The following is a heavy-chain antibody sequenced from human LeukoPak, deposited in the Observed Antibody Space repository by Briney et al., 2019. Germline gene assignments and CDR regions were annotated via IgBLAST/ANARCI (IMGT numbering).Heavy chain of an antibody. V-gene: IGHV3-11*04. Sequence: GGSLRLSCAASGFTFSDYYMSWIRQAPGKGLEWVSYISYSGTNIYYADSVKGRFTISRDSAQNSLYLQMSRLRAEDTAVYYCARDGYGDNNDYWGQGTLVTVSS. J-gene: IGHJ4*02. CDR2: ISYSGTNI. CDR3: ARDGYGDNNDY. D-gene: IGHD4-17*01. CDR1: GFTFSDYY.